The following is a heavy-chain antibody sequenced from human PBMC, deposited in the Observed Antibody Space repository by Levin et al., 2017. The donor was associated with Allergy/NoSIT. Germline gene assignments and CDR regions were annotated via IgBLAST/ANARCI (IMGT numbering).Heavy chain of an antibody. V-gene: IGHV4-59*01. J-gene: IGHJ5*02. CDR1: GGSISSYY. CDR2: IYYSETT. D-gene: IGHD2-15*01. CDR3: ARAGDCSGGTCYPSAGLDP. Sequence: PSETLSLTCTVSGGSISSYYWSWIRQPPGKGLEWIGYIYYSETTNYNPSLKSRVTISVDTSKNQFSLRLSSVTAADTALYYCARAGDCSGGTCYPSAGLDPWGQGTLVTVSS.